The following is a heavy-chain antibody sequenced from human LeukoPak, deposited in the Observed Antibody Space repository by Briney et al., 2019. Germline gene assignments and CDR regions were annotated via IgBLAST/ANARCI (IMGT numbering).Heavy chain of an antibody. D-gene: IGHD6-13*01. V-gene: IGHV1-18*01. CDR3: ARDVAAAGPFDY. J-gene: IGHJ4*02. Sequence: ASVKVSCKASGYTFIDYGVSWVRQAPGQGLEWMGWISTYNGHTYYAQKLQGRVTMTTDTSTSTAYMELRSLRSDDTAVYYCARDVAAAGPFDYWGQGTLVTVSS. CDR2: ISTYNGHT. CDR1: GYTFIDYG.